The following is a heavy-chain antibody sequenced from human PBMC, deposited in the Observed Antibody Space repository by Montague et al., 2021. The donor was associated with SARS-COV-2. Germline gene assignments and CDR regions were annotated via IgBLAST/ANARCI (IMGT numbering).Heavy chain of an antibody. Sequence: SETLSLTCTVSGGSITRNYYGGWIRQPPGKGLEWVGNINYSGTTFINPSLESRVTISVDASKNQFSLNLTSVTAADTAVYYCARPLVRGVPKAFDIWDRGALVIVSS. CDR2: INYSGTT. CDR1: GGSITRNYY. J-gene: IGHJ3*02. CDR3: ARPLVRGVPKAFDI. D-gene: IGHD3-10*01. V-gene: IGHV4-39*01.